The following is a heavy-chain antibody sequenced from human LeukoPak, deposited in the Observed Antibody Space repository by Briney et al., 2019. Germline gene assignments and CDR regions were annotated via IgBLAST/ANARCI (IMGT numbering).Heavy chain of an antibody. CDR1: GYSFTSYW. CDR3: ARHSWGSGSHYNGNFDY. V-gene: IGHV5-51*01. D-gene: IGHD3-10*01. CDR2: IYPGDSDT. Sequence: GESLKISCKGSGYSFTSYWIGWVRQMPGKGLEWMGIIYPGDSDTRYSPSFQGQVTISADKSISTAYLQWSSLKASDTAMYYCARHSWGSGSHYNGNFDYWGQGTLVTVSS. J-gene: IGHJ4*02.